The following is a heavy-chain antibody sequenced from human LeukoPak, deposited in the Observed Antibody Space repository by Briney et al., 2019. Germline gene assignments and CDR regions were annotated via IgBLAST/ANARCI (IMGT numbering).Heavy chain of an antibody. CDR1: GYTFTSYA. V-gene: IGHV1-3*01. CDR2: INAGNGNT. D-gene: IGHD3-22*01. Sequence: ASVKVSCKASGYTFTSYAMHWVRQAPGQRLGWMGWINAGNGNTKYSQKFQGRVTITRDTSASTAYMELSSLRSEDTAVYYCARDPPPNYYDSSGYYYTDAFDIWGQGTMVTVSS. CDR3: ARDPPPNYYDSSGYYYTDAFDI. J-gene: IGHJ3*02.